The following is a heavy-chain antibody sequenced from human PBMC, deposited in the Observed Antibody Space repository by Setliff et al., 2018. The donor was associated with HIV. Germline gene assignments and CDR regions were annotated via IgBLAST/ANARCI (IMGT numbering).Heavy chain of an antibody. J-gene: IGHJ4*02. CDR2: IKQDGSEE. CDR1: GFTFSNFW. Sequence: PGGSLRLSCAASGFTFSNFWMIWVRQAPGKGLEWVAKIKQDGSEEYYADSVRGRFTISRDNSKNTLYLQMNSLRAEDTAVYYCAKNLYRSGWSPLDYWGQGTLVTVSS. CDR3: AKNLYRSGWSPLDY. D-gene: IGHD6-13*01. V-gene: IGHV3-7*01.